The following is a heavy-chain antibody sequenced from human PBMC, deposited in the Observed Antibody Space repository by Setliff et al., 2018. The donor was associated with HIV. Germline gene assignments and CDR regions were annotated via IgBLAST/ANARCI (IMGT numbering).Heavy chain of an antibody. Sequence: SETLSLTCTVSGGSISSYCWSWIRQPPGKGLEWIGYIYTSGSTNYNPSLKSRVTISLDTSKNQFSLKLTSVTAADTAVYYCARLSGDYYYFDYWGQGTLVTSPQ. J-gene: IGHJ4*02. CDR1: GGSISSYC. CDR3: ARLSGDYYYFDY. CDR2: IYTSGST. D-gene: IGHD2-21*02. V-gene: IGHV4-4*09.